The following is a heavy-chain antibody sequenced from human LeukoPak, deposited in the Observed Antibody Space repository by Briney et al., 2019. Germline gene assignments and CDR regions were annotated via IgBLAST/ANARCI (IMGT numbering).Heavy chain of an antibody. CDR1: GFTFSIFE. CDR2: ISSGGSTI. J-gene: IGHJ4*02. V-gene: IGHV3-48*03. CDR3: TRSDY. Sequence: GGSPRLSCAASGFTFSIFEMNWVRQAPGKGLEWVSYISSGGSTIYYADSVKGRFTISRDNAKNSLYLQMNSLRAEDTAVYYCTRSDYWGQGTLVTVSS.